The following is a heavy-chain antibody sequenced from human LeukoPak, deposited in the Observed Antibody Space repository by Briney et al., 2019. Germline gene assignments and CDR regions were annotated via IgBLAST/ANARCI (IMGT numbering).Heavy chain of an antibody. J-gene: IGHJ4*02. CDR2: ISWNSGSI. CDR3: AKATTRWGVLMVPLEY. D-gene: IGHD2-8*01. Sequence: GRSLRLSCAASGFTFDDYAMHWVRQAPGKGLEWVSGISWNSGSIGYADSVKGRFTISRDNAKNSLYLQMNSLRAEDTALYYCAKATTRWGVLMVPLEYWGQGTLVTVSS. CDR1: GFTFDDYA. V-gene: IGHV3-9*01.